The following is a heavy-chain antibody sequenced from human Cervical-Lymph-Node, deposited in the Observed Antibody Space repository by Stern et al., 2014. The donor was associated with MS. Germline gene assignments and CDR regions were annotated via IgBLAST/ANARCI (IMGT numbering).Heavy chain of an antibody. D-gene: IGHD2-15*01. Sequence: VQLVESGGGVVQPGRSLRLSCAASGFTFSSYGMHWVRQAPGKGLEWVAVIWCDGNKKDYADSVKGRFTISRDNSKNTLFLQMNSLRVEDTAVYYCAREVGHFDHWGQGTLVTVSS. CDR3: AREVGHFDH. CDR2: IWCDGNKK. CDR1: GFTFSSYG. J-gene: IGHJ4*02. V-gene: IGHV3-33*01.